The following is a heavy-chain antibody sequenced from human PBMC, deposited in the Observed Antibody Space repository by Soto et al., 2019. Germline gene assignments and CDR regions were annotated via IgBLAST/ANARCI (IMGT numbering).Heavy chain of an antibody. CDR1: GFTFSSYA. Sequence: DAQLLESGGGLVQPEGSLRLSCAASGFTFSSYAMGWVRQGPGKGLEWVAVVSIGGSTHYADSVRGRFTISRDNSKNTVSLQMNSRTAEETAVYFCAKRRGAGGHFDCWGQGALVTVSS. D-gene: IGHD2-15*01. V-gene: IGHV3-23*01. CDR3: AKRRGAGGHFDC. J-gene: IGHJ4*02. CDR2: VSIGGST.